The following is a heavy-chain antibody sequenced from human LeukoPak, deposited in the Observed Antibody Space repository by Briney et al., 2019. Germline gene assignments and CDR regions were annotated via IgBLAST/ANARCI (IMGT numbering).Heavy chain of an antibody. J-gene: IGHJ4*02. CDR2: ISSSSYI. CDR3: ARGVVSPALRDY. V-gene: IGHV3-21*01. D-gene: IGHD2-2*02. Sequence: GGSLRLSCVASGFTFSSYSMNWVRQAPGKGLEWVSSISSSSYIYYADSGKGRFTISRDNAKNSLYLQMDSLRAEDTAVYYCARGVVSPALRDYWGQGTLVTVSS. CDR1: GFTFSSYS.